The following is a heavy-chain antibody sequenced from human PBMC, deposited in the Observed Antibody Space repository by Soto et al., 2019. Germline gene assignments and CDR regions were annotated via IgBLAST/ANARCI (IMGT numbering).Heavy chain of an antibody. CDR2: ISSSSSYI. Sequence: EVQLVESGGGLVKPGGSLRLSCAASGFTFSSYSMNWVRQAPGKGLEWVSSISSSSSYIYYADSVKGRFTISRDNAKNSLYLQMNSLRAEDTAVYYCARDRGSAASSGGYYYYYMDVWGKGTTVTVSS. CDR1: GFTFSSYS. CDR3: ARDRGSAASSGGYYYYYMDV. J-gene: IGHJ6*03. V-gene: IGHV3-21*01. D-gene: IGHD2-2*01.